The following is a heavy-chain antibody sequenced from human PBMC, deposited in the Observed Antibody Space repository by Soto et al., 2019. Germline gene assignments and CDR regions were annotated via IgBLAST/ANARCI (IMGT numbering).Heavy chain of an antibody. D-gene: IGHD3-10*01. CDR3: ALTYYGSGSYYNVRWFDP. CDR1: GFSLSTSGVG. V-gene: IGHV2-5*02. Sequence: QITLKESGPTLVKPTQTLTLTCTFSGFSLSTSGVGVGWIRQPPGKALEWLALIYWDDDKRYSPSLKSRLTITNDTSKNQVVLTMTNMDPVDTATYYCALTYYGSGSYYNVRWFDPWGQGTLVTVSS. J-gene: IGHJ5*02. CDR2: IYWDDDK.